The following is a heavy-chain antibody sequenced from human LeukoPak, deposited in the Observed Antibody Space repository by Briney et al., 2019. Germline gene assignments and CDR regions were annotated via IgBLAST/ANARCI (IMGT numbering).Heavy chain of an antibody. V-gene: IGHV3-9*01. CDR1: GFTFDDYA. CDR2: ITWNSGTI. Sequence: GRSLRLSCAASGFTFDDYAMHWVRQAPGKGLEWVTGITWNSGTIAYADSVKGRFTISRDNAKSSLYLQMNSLRTEDTALYYCVRSVGSDWGHFDFWGQGTLVTVSS. J-gene: IGHJ4*02. CDR3: VRSVGSDWGHFDF. D-gene: IGHD7-27*01.